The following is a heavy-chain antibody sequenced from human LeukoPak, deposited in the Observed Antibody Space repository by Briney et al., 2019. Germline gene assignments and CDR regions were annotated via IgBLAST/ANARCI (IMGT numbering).Heavy chain of an antibody. CDR3: ARSPDYGDYVYYYYYMDV. J-gene: IGHJ6*03. D-gene: IGHD4-17*01. CDR2: IYYSGST. V-gene: IGHV4-59*01. CDR1: GGSISSYY. Sequence: PSETLSLTCTVAGGSISSYYWSWIRQPPGKGLEWIGYIYYSGSTNYNPSLKSRVTISVDTSKNQFSLELSSVTAADTAVYYCARSPDYGDYVYYYYYMDVWGKGTTVTVSS.